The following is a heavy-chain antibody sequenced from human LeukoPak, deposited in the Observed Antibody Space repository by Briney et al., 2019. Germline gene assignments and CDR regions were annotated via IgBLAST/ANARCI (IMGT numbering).Heavy chain of an antibody. J-gene: IGHJ5*02. V-gene: IGHV3-20*01. D-gene: IGHD2-2*02. CDR1: GFKFYDYG. Sequence: GGSLRLSCAASGFKFYDYGMSWVRQVPGKGLEWVSGINWNGGSRAYADSVKGRFTISRDNAKNSVYLQMNSLRSEDTAFYHCARDRCSSTSCYNTPNWFDPWGQGTLVTVSS. CDR3: ARDRCSSTSCYNTPNWFDP. CDR2: INWNGGSR.